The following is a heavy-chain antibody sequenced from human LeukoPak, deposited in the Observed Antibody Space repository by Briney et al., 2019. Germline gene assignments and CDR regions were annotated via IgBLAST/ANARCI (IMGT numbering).Heavy chain of an antibody. Sequence: PGGSLRLSCAASGFTFSSYAMSWVRQAPGKGLEWVSAITGSGGSTYYADSVKGRFTISRDNAKNTLFLQMNSLRAEDTAVYYCAKSYDSSGYYQYWGQGTLVTVSS. D-gene: IGHD3-22*01. J-gene: IGHJ4*02. CDR1: GFTFSSYA. CDR2: ITGSGGST. V-gene: IGHV3-23*01. CDR3: AKSYDSSGYYQY.